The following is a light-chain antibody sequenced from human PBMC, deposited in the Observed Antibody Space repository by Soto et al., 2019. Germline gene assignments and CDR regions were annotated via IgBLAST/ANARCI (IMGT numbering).Light chain of an antibody. CDR2: TGS. CDR1: QGIKNW. V-gene: IGKV1-12*01. CDR3: QQAASFPIT. Sequence: DIQMTQSPSYVSASVGDRVTFTCRASQGIKNWLAWYQQKPGKAPNLLIYTGSSLQSGVPSRFSGSGSGTDFTLTINSLQPEDFATYYCQQAASFPITFGQGTLLENK. J-gene: IGKJ5*01.